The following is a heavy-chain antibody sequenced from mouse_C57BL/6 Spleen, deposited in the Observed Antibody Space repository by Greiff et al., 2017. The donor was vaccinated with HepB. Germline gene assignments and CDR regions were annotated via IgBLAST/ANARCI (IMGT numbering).Heavy chain of an antibody. D-gene: IGHD1-1*01. V-gene: IGHV1-4*01. J-gene: IGHJ3*01. CDR3: ARYPLITTLPSEGFAY. CDR1: GYTFTSYT. Sequence: VQGVESGAELARPGASVKMSCKASGYTFTSYTMHWVKQRPGQGLEWIGYINPSSGYTKYNQKFKDKATLTADKSSSTAYMQLSSLTSEDSAVYYCARYPLITTLPSEGFAYWGQGTLVTVSA. CDR2: INPSSGYT.